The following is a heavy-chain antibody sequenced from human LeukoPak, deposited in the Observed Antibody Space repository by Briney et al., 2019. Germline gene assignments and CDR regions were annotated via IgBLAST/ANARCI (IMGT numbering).Heavy chain of an antibody. Sequence: ASVKVSCKASGYTFTGYYMHWVRQAPGQGLEWMGRINPNSGGTNYAQKFQGRVTMTRDTSISTACMELSRLRSDDTAVYYCAREMLGYCSGGSCAFDPWGQGTLVTVSS. J-gene: IGHJ5*02. CDR2: INPNSGGT. D-gene: IGHD2-15*01. CDR3: AREMLGYCSGGSCAFDP. V-gene: IGHV1-2*06. CDR1: GYTFTGYY.